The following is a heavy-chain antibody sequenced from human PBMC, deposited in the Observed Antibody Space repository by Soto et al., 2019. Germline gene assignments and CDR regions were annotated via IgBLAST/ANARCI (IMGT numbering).Heavy chain of an antibody. CDR2: ISSSGSTI. V-gene: IGHV3-48*03. CDR1: GFTFSSYE. D-gene: IGHD2-8*01. J-gene: IGHJ5*02. Sequence: VQLVESGGGLVQPGGSLRLSCAASGFTFSSYEMNWVRQAPGKGLEWVSYISSSGSTIYYADSVKGRFTISRDNAKNSLYLQMNSLRAEDTAVYYCARVGVKDWFDPWGQGTLVTVSS. CDR3: ARVGVKDWFDP.